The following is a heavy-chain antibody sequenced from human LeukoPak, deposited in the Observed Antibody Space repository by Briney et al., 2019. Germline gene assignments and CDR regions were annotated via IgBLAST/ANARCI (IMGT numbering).Heavy chain of an antibody. CDR2: MNPNSGNT. CDR3: ARVIAAAFINWFDP. V-gene: IGHV1-8*01. CDR1: GYTFTSYD. J-gene: IGHJ5*02. Sequence: GASVKVSCKASGYTFTSYDINWVRQATGQGLEWMGWMNPNSGNTGYAQKFQGRVTMTRNTSISTAYMELSSLRSEDTAVYYCARVIAAAFINWFDPWGQGTLVTVSS. D-gene: IGHD6-13*01.